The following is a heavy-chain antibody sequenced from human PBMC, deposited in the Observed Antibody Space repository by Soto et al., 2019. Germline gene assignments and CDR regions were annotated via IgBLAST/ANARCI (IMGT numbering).Heavy chain of an antibody. CDR1: GFTFSSYG. V-gene: IGHV3-30*18. D-gene: IGHD2-2*01. Sequence: PGGSLRLSCAASGFTFSSYGMHWVRQAPGKGLEWVAVISYDGSNKYYADSVKGRFTISRDNSKNTLYLQMNSLRAEDTAVYYCAKDHGDFGSSVPLPYYWGQGTLVTVSS. CDR3: AKDHGDFGSSVPLPYY. J-gene: IGHJ4*02. CDR2: ISYDGSNK.